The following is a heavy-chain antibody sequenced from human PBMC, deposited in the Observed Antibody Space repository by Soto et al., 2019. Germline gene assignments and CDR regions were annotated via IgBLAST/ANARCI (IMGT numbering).Heavy chain of an antibody. J-gene: IGHJ4*02. CDR3: ARWLQFSFDY. Sequence: QVQLQESGPGRVTPSQTLSLTCTVAGGAISSGGYYWSWIRQHPGKGLEWIGYIFHSGGTYYNPSLKSRVNISVDTSKNQFSLMLSSVTAADAAVYYCARWLQFSFDYWGQGNQVTVSS. CDR1: GGAISSGGYY. V-gene: IGHV4-31*03. D-gene: IGHD5-12*01. CDR2: IFHSGGT.